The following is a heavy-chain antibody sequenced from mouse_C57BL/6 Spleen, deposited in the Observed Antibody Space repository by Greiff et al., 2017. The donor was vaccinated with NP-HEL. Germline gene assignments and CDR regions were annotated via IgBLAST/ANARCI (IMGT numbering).Heavy chain of an antibody. Sequence: QVQLKQSGAELARPGASVKMSCKASGYTFTSYTMHWVKQRPGQGLEWIGYINPSSGYTKYNQKFKDKATLTADKSSSTAYMQLSSLTSEDSAVYYCARDYDYDLYYAMDYWGQGTSVTVSS. CDR3: ARDYDYDLYYAMDY. CDR1: GYTFTSYT. V-gene: IGHV1-4*01. CDR2: INPSSGYT. D-gene: IGHD2-4*01. J-gene: IGHJ4*01.